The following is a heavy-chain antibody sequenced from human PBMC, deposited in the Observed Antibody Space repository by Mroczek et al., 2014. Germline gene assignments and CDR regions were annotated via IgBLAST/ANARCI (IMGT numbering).Heavy chain of an antibody. D-gene: IGHD2-15*01. Sequence: QVQLQQWGAGLLKPSETLSLTCAVYGGSFSGYYWSWIRQPPGKGLEWIGEINHSGSTNYNPSLKSRVTISVDTSKNQFSLKLSSVTAADTAVHYCARGGYCSGGSCLNYFDYWGQGTLVTVSS. CDR2: INHSGST. V-gene: IGHV4-34*01. CDR1: GGSFSGYY. J-gene: IGHJ4*02. CDR3: ARGGYCSGGSCLNYFDY.